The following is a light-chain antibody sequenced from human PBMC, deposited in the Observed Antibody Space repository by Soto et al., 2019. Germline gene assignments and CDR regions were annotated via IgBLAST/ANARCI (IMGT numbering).Light chain of an antibody. V-gene: IGKV3-20*01. CDR3: QQFSSYPHT. CDR1: QTVRNNY. Sequence: GWTQSPGTLALSPGGRATLSCRASQTVRNNYLAWYQQKPGQAPRLLIYDASSRATGIPDRFSGGGSGTDFTLTISRLEPEDFAVYYCQQFSSYPHTFGGGAKADI. J-gene: IGKJ4*01. CDR2: DAS.